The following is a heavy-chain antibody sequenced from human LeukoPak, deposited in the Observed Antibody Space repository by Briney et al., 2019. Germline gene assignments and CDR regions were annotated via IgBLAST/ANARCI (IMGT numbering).Heavy chain of an antibody. V-gene: IGHV3-23*01. J-gene: IGHJ4*02. Sequence: GGSLRLSCAASGFTFSISAMTWVRQAPGKGLEWVSAISGGTSGGHTLSPDSVKGRFTVSKDNSKTTLFLQMNSLRVEDTAMYYCANDFPASGWRGFDSWGQGTLVTVSS. CDR2: ISGGTSGGHT. CDR3: ANDFPASGWRGFDS. D-gene: IGHD6-19*01. CDR1: GFTFSISA.